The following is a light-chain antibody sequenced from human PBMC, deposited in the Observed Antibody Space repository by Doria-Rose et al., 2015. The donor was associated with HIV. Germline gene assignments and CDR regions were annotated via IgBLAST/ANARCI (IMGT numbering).Light chain of an antibody. CDR2: DVS. CDR3: SSYASSSTLV. V-gene: IGLV2-14*01. J-gene: IGLJ2*01. CDR1: SSDVGDYNY. Sequence: QSVLIQPASVSGSPGQSITTSCTGTSSDVGDYNYVSWYQQHPGKAPKVMIYDVSKRPSGVSNRFSGSKSANTASLTISGLQAEDEADYYCSSYASSSTLVFGGGTQLTVL.